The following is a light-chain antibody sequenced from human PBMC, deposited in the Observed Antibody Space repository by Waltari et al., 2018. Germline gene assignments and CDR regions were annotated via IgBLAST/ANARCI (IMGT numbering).Light chain of an antibody. J-gene: IGLJ2*01. V-gene: IGLV2-14*03. Sequence: QSALPQPASVSGSPGQSITTSCPGTTSDIGGYNYVTWYQQHPGRAPKLMIYDSTVRPSGIFIRFSGSKSGNTASLTISGLRAEDEAYYYCTSYTTTSTLVLFGGGTKLTVL. CDR3: TSYTTTSTLVL. CDR1: TSDIGGYNY. CDR2: DST.